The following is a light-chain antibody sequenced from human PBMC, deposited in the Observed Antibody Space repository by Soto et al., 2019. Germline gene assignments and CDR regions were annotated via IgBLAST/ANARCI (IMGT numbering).Light chain of an antibody. J-gene: IGLJ3*02. CDR3: SSYTTTITRV. V-gene: IGLV2-14*01. CDR1: SSDVGGYNY. Sequence: QSALTQPASVSGSPGQSITISCTGTSSDVGGYNYVSWYQQHPGKAPKLMIYHVSNRPSGVSNRFSGSKSGNTASLTISGLQAEDEADYYRSSYTTTITRVFGGGTKLTVL. CDR2: HVS.